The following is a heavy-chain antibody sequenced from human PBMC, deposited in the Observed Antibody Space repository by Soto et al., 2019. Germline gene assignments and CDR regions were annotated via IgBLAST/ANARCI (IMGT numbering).Heavy chain of an antibody. CDR3: ARVLGMTTIPLFYYYYRDV. CDR2: INHSGST. CDR1: GGSFSGYY. D-gene: IGHD2-21*02. Sequence: QVQLQQWGAGLLKPSETLSLTCAVYGGSFSGYYWSWIRQPPGKGLEWIGEINHSGSTNYNPSLQSRVTISVDRSKNQFSLKLSSVTAADTAVYYCARVLGMTTIPLFYYYYRDVWGKGTTVTVSS. V-gene: IGHV4-34*01. J-gene: IGHJ6*03.